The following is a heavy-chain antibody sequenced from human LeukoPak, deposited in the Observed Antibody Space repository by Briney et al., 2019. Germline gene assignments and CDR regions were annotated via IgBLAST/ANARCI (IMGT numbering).Heavy chain of an antibody. CDR1: GGTLSSYA. V-gene: IGHV1-69*05. CDR3: ARGPPGDYYDSGLRAFDI. D-gene: IGHD3-22*01. CDR2: IIPIFGTA. Sequence: GASVKVSCKASGGTLSSYAISWVRQAPGQGLEWMGGIIPIFGTANYAQKFQGRVTITTDESTSTAYMELSSLRSEDTAVYYCARGPPGDYYDSGLRAFDIWGQGTMVTVSS. J-gene: IGHJ3*02.